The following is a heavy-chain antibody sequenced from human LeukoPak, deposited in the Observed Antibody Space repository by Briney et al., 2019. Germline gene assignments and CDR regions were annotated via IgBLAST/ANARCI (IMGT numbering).Heavy chain of an antibody. J-gene: IGHJ4*02. CDR3: ARDEVATIDY. CDR2: INSDGSST. CDR1: GFTFSSYW. Sequence: QPGGSLRLSCAASGFTFSSYWMHWVRLAPGKWLVWVSRINSDGSSTSYADSVKGRFTISRGNAKNTLYLQMISLRAEDTAVYYCARDEVATIDYWGQGTLVTVSS. D-gene: IGHD5-12*01. V-gene: IGHV3-74*01.